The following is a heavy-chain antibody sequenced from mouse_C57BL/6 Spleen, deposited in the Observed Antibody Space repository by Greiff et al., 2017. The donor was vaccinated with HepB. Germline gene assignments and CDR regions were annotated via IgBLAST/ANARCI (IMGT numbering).Heavy chain of an antibody. V-gene: IGHV5-12*01. Sequence: EVQLVESGGGLVQPGGSLKLSCAASGFTFSDYYMYWVRQTPEKRLEWVAYISNGGGSTYYPDTVKGRFTISRDNAKNTLYLQMSRLKSEDTAMYYCARKGGRVYAMDYWGQGTSVTVSS. CDR1: GFTFSDYY. J-gene: IGHJ4*01. CDR3: ARKGGRVYAMDY. CDR2: ISNGGGST.